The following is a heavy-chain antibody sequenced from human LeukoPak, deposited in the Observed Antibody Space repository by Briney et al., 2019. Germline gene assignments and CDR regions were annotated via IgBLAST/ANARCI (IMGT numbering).Heavy chain of an antibody. Sequence: SETLSLTCTVSGGSISSGNYYWTWIRQPPGKGLEWIGYIYYSGTTYYNSSLKSRLTMSVDTSKNQFSLKLSSVTAADTAVYYCARGGNNNWAPDYWGQGTLVTVSS. CDR2: IYYSGTT. CDR1: GGSISSGNYY. D-gene: IGHD1-1*01. V-gene: IGHV4-30-4*01. J-gene: IGHJ4*02. CDR3: ARGGNNNWAPDY.